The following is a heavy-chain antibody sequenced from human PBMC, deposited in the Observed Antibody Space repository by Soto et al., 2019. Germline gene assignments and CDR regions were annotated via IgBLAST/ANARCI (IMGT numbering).Heavy chain of an antibody. D-gene: IGHD1-26*01. V-gene: IGHV4-34*01. CDR2: INHSGST. Sequence: QVKLQQWGAGLLKLSETLSLTCAVYGGSFSGYYWGWIRQPPGKGLEWIGEINHSGSTNYNPSLKSRVTISVDTSKNQFSLKLSSVTAADTAVYYCARGFREVPYPTDVWGKGTTVTVSS. CDR3: ARGFREVPYPTDV. J-gene: IGHJ6*04. CDR1: GGSFSGYY.